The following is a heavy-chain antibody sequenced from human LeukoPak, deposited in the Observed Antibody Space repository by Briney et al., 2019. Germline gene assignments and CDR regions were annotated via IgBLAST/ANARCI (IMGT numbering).Heavy chain of an antibody. D-gene: IGHD3-16*01. CDR1: GCILRSHA. Sequence: GGSLRLSCSASGCILRSHAMHWVRQAPGKGLEYVSRISDNGGSTYYADSVKGRFTISRDNAKKSLYLQMNSLRAEDTAVYFCARDMIILQSWGQGTLVTVSS. CDR2: ISDNGGST. J-gene: IGHJ5*02. V-gene: IGHV3-64*04. CDR3: ARDMIILQS.